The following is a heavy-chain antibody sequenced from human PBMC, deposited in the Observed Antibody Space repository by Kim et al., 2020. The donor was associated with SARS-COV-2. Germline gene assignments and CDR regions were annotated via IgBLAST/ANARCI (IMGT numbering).Heavy chain of an antibody. V-gene: IGHV1-3*01. J-gene: IGHJ4*02. CDR1: GYNFTSYA. Sequence: ASVKVSCKASGYNFTSYAMHWVRQAPGQRHERMGWINAGNGYTKYSQKFQGTLTLTRDTSASKPYMELSSLRSEDTAVYFCARDWGSSGCYFVYWGQGALVTVAS. CDR2: INAGNGYT. CDR3: ARDWGSSGCYFVY. D-gene: IGHD6-19*01.